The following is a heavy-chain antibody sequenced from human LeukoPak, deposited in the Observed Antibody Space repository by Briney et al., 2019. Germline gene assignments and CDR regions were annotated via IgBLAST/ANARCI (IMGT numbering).Heavy chain of an antibody. CDR1: GFTFSSYG. D-gene: IGHD6-13*01. J-gene: IGHJ5*02. CDR3: VRDLRRHYLGVAVAGRRRWFDP. Sequence: PRGSLRLSCAASGFTFSSYGMHWVRQAPGKGLDWVAFIHHDGSNKYYADSVKGRFTISRDNAKNTLYLQMNSLRAEDTAIYYCVRDLRRHYLGVAVAGRRRWFDPWGQGTLVTVSS. CDR2: IHHDGSNK. V-gene: IGHV3-30*02.